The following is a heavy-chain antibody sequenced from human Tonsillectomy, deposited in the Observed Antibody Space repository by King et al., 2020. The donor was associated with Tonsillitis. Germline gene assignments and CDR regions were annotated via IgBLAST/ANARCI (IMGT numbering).Heavy chain of an antibody. Sequence: VQLVESGGGLVKPGGSLRLSCAASGFTFSDYYMSWIRQAPGKGLEWVSYISSSGSTIYYADSVKGRFTISRDNAKNSLYLQMNSLRAEHTAVYYCARAPGYCSSTSCPGLAYGMDVWGQGTTVTVSS. V-gene: IGHV3-11*01. CDR2: ISSSGSTI. CDR1: GFTFSDYY. CDR3: ARAPGYCSSTSCPGLAYGMDV. J-gene: IGHJ6*02. D-gene: IGHD2-2*01.